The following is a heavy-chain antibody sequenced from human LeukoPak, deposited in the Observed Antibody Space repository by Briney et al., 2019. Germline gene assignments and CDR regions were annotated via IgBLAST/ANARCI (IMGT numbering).Heavy chain of an antibody. CDR1: GFTFSSYW. Sequence: GGSLRLSCAASGFTFSSYWMHWVRQAPGKGLVWVSRILSDGSSSTYADSVKGRFTISRDNAKNTLYLQMNSLRGEDTAVYYCARDLGYCSGGSCYDLFDYWGREPWSPSP. D-gene: IGHD2-15*01. J-gene: IGHJ4*02. V-gene: IGHV3-74*01. CDR3: ARDLGYCSGGSCYDLFDY. CDR2: ILSDGSSS.